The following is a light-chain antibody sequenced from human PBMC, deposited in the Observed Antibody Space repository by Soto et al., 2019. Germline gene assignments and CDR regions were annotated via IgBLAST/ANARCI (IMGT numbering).Light chain of an antibody. CDR1: QSVSSY. V-gene: IGKV3-11*01. CDR3: HHRSSWSPGYT. J-gene: IGKJ2*01. Sequence: EIVLTQSPATLSLSPGERATLSCRASQSVSSYLAWYQQKPGQAPRLLIYDASKRATGIPGRFSGSGSGTDFTITISGLAPEDFAVYYGHHRSSWSPGYTFGQGTKLEIK. CDR2: DAS.